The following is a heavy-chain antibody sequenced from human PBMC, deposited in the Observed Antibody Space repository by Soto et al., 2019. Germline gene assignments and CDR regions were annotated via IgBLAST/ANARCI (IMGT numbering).Heavy chain of an antibody. CDR3: AREVSWYDLHPFDP. CDR2: INAGNGNT. D-gene: IGHD6-13*01. CDR1: GYTFTSYA. Sequence: ASVKVSCKASGYTFTSYAMHWVRQAPGQRLEWMGWINAGNGNTKYSQKFQGRVTITRDTSASTAYMELSSLRSEDTAVYCCAREVSWYDLHPFDPWGQGTLVTVSS. J-gene: IGHJ5*02. V-gene: IGHV1-3*01.